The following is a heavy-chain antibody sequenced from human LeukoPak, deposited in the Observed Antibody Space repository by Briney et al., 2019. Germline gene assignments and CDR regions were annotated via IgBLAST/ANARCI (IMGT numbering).Heavy chain of an antibody. CDR1: GGSISSSTDY. Sequence: SQTLSLTCTVSGGSISSSTDYWGWIRQPPGTGLEWIGNIYKSGSTYYNPSLKSRVSISVDTSKNQFSLKLSSVTAADTAVYYCARPVRYILTGYYKRGYYFDYWGQGTLVTVSS. CDR2: IYKSGST. J-gene: IGHJ4*02. CDR3: ARPVRYILTGYYKRGYYFDY. V-gene: IGHV4-39*07. D-gene: IGHD3-9*01.